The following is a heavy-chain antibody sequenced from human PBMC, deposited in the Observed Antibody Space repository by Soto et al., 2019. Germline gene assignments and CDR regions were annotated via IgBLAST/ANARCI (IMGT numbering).Heavy chain of an antibody. D-gene: IGHD3-3*01. J-gene: IGHJ3*02. CDR1: GYPVTAYY. CDR3: ASGGGVGVAGSAAFDM. CDR2: INPATCAA. V-gene: IGHV1-2*02. Sequence: QLHLVQSGAVVKKPGASVTVSCSASGYPVTAYYMHWVRQAPGRGLEWMGGINPATCAAKYTQTFQGRVTITRDTSTSTDFMEPSGLTSEDTAVFYCASGGGVGVAGSAAFDMWGKGTLVTVSS.